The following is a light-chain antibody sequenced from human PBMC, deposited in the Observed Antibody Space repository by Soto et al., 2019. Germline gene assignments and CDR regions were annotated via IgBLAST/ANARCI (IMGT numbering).Light chain of an antibody. CDR3: QVWDSSNDLFYV. J-gene: IGLJ1*01. CDR1: QIGSKG. V-gene: IGLV3-21*02. CDR2: EDI. Sequence: SYELTQPPSVSVAPGQTARIPCGGNQIGSKGVHWYQQKSGQAPVLVVYEDIDRPSGIPERFSGSNSGNTATLTISRVEVGDEADYYCQVWDSSNDLFYVFGTGTKLTGL.